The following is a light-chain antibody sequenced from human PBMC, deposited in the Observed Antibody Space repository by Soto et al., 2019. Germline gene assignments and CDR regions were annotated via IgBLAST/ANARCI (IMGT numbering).Light chain of an antibody. CDR1: SSDVGGYNY. CDR2: EVS. V-gene: IGLV2-14*01. Sequence: QSALTQPAPVSGSPGQSITISCTGTSSDVGGYNYVSWYQQHPGKAPKLMIYEVSNRPSGVSYRFSGSKSGNTASLTISGLQAEDEADYYCSSHTSSNTRVFGTGTKLTVL. J-gene: IGLJ1*01. CDR3: SSHTSSNTRV.